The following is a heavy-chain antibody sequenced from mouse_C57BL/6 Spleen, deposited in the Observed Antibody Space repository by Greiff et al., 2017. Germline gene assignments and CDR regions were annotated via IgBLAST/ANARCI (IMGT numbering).Heavy chain of an antibody. CDR2: IYPGDGDT. V-gene: IGHV1-82*01. CDR1: GYAFSSSW. Sequence: VKLMESGPELVKPGASVKISCKASGYAFSSSWMNWVKQRPGKGLEWIGRIYPGDGDTNYNGKFKGKATLTADKSSSTAYMQLSSLTSADSAVYFCARDYDYDPYYAMDYWGQGTSVTVSS. D-gene: IGHD2-4*01. J-gene: IGHJ4*01. CDR3: ARDYDYDPYYAMDY.